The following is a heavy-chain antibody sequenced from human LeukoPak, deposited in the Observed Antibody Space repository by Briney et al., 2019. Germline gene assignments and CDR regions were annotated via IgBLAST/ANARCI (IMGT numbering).Heavy chain of an antibody. CDR3: ARGKMVGATAWGGLDY. J-gene: IGHJ4*02. CDR2: SNWNGSST. D-gene: IGHD1-26*01. V-gene: IGHV3-20*04. CDR1: GFTFDDHD. Sequence: GGSLRLSCVASGFTFDDHDMSWVRKAPGQGLEWVSNSNWNGSSTGYADSVKGRFTISRDNAKNSLYLQMNSLRAEDTAFYYCARGKMVGATAWGGLDYWGQGTLVTVSS.